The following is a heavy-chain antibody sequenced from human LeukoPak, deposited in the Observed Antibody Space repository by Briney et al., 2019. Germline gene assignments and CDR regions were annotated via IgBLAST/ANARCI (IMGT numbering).Heavy chain of an antibody. J-gene: IGHJ4*02. CDR1: GYTFTGYY. CDR3: ARSMVRGVILGYFDY. CDR2: INPNSGGT. Sequence: ASVKVSCKASGYTFTGYYMHWVRQAPGQGLEWMGWINPNSGGTNYAQKFQGRVTMTRDTSISTAYMELSRLRSDDTAVYYCARSMVRGVILGYFDYWGQGTLVTVSS. D-gene: IGHD3-10*01. V-gene: IGHV1-2*02.